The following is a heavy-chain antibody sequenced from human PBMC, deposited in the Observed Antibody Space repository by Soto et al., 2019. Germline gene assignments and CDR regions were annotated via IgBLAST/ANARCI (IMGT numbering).Heavy chain of an antibody. V-gene: IGHV3-30*18. CDR3: AKDLGRVIVVVTVDY. D-gene: IGHD3-22*01. CDR2: ISYDGSNK. Sequence: QVQLVESGGGVVQPGRSLRLSCAASGFTFSSYGMHWVRQAPGKGLEWVAVISYDGSNKYYADSVKGRFTISRDNSKNTRYLQMNSLRAEDTAVYYCAKDLGRVIVVVTVDYWGQGTLVTVSS. CDR1: GFTFSSYG. J-gene: IGHJ4*02.